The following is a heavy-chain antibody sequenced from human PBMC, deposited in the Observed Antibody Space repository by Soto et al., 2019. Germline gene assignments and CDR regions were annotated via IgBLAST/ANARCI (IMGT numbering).Heavy chain of an antibody. D-gene: IGHD6-19*01. Sequence: EVQLVESGGGLVQPGGSLKLSCAASGFTFSGSAMHWVRQASGTGLEWVGRIRSKANSYATAYAASVKGRFTISRDDSKDTVYLQMNSLKTEDTAVYYCTRLEVASAVAGAYYYYGMDVWGQGTTVTVSS. CDR2: IRSKANSYAT. V-gene: IGHV3-73*02. CDR3: TRLEVASAVAGAYYYYGMDV. J-gene: IGHJ6*02. CDR1: GFTFSGSA.